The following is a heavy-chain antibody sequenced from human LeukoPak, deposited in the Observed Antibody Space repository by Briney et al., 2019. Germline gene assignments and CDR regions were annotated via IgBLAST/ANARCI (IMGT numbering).Heavy chain of an antibody. Sequence: SQTLSLTCTVSGGAISSGDYYWSWIRQPPGKGLEWIGYIYYSGSTYYNPSLKSRVTISVDTSKNQFSLKLRSVTAADTAVYYCARDEPAAIGYSGQGTLVTVSS. D-gene: IGHD2-2*02. CDR2: IYYSGST. CDR1: GGAISSGDYY. V-gene: IGHV4-30-4*08. CDR3: ARDEPAAIGY. J-gene: IGHJ4*02.